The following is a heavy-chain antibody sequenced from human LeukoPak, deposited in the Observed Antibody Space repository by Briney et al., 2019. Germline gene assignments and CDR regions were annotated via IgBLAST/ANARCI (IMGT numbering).Heavy chain of an antibody. D-gene: IGHD1-14*01. CDR1: GFILSNYR. CDR2: ISDDGTFT. CDR3: TRDPYRDAPDYFDY. J-gene: IGHJ4*02. V-gene: IGHV3-30-3*01. Sequence: GGSLRLSCAASGFILSNYRMNWVRQAPGKGLEWVAVISDDGTFTLYGDSVRGRFTISRDSSRNTLYLQMNSLRPEDTAVYYCTRDPYRDAPDYFDYWGQGTLVTVSS.